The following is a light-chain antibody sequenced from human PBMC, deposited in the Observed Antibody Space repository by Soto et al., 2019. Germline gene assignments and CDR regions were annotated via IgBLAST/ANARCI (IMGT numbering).Light chain of an antibody. CDR3: LLPYTGPSV. J-gene: IGLJ1*01. V-gene: IGLV7-46*01. CDR2: DTT. Sequence: QAVVTQEPSLTVSPGGTVTLTCGSSTGAVTNGHYPYWFQQKPGQAPRTLIYDTTNRHSWTPARFSGSLLGGKAALTLSGAQPEYEAEYYCLLPYTGPSVFGTGTKATVL. CDR1: TGAVTNGHY.